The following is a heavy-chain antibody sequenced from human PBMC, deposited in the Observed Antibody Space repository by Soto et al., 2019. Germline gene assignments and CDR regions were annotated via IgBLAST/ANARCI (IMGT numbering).Heavy chain of an antibody. D-gene: IGHD5-12*01. CDR3: AREGGYDSHYYYYGKDV. J-gene: IGHJ6*02. CDR2: IYHSGST. CDR1: GGSISSSNW. V-gene: IGHV4-4*02. Sequence: SETLSLTCAVSGGSISSSNWWSWVRQPPGKGVEWIGEIYHSGSTNYNPSLKSRVTISVDKSKNQFSLKLSSVTAADTAVYYCAREGGYDSHYYYYGKDVWGQGTTVTVSS.